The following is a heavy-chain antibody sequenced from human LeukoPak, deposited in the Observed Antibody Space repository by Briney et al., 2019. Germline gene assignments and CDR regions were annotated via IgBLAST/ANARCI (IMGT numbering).Heavy chain of an antibody. D-gene: IGHD1-14*01. Sequence: ASVKASCKASGYTFTSYDINWVRQATRQGLEWMGWMNHNSGNTGYAQKFQGRVTMTRNTSISTAYMELSSLRSEDTAVYYCARGRRLRGWFDPWGQGTLVTVSS. CDR1: GYTFTSYD. J-gene: IGHJ5*02. CDR2: MNHNSGNT. CDR3: ARGRRLRGWFDP. V-gene: IGHV1-8*01.